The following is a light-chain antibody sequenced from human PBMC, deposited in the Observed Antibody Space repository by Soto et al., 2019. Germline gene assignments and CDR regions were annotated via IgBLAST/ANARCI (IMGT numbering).Light chain of an antibody. CDR2: GAS. CDR3: HQYNKWPPT. V-gene: IGKV3-15*01. CDR1: QSVSTD. Sequence: ELVMTQSPASLSVSPGERATLSCRATQSVSTDLAWYQQKPGQAPRLLSYGASTRATDIAARFSGSGSGTECTLTISSLQSEDCAVYYCHQYNKWPPTFGQGTRLEIK. J-gene: IGKJ2*01.